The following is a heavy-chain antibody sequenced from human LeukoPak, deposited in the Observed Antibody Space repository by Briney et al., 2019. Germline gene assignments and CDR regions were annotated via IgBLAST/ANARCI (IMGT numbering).Heavy chain of an antibody. CDR1: GFTFSNYA. CDR3: ARDPPRAAWVFDY. CDR2: ITSGGGTT. D-gene: IGHD6-25*01. Sequence: GGSLRLSCAASGFTFSNYAMSWVRQAPGKGLEWVSAITSGGGTTYYAGSVKGRFTISRDNSKNTLYLQMNSLRAEDTAVYYCARDPPRAAWVFDYWVQGTLVSVSS. J-gene: IGHJ4*02. V-gene: IGHV3-23*01.